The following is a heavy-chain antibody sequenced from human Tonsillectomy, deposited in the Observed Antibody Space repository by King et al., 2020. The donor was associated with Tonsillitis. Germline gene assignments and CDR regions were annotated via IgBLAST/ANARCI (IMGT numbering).Heavy chain of an antibody. CDR3: ARRGSGWSHFDY. CDR1: GGSINSYY. CDR2: IYYSGST. V-gene: IGHV4-59*08. Sequence: VQLQESGPGLVKPSETLSLTCTVSGGSINSYYWSWIRQPPGEGLEWIGYIYYSGSTNYNPSLKSRVSISVDTAKTQFSLNLTSVTAADTAVYYCARRGSGWSHFDYWGQGTLVTVSS. D-gene: IGHD6-13*01. J-gene: IGHJ4*02.